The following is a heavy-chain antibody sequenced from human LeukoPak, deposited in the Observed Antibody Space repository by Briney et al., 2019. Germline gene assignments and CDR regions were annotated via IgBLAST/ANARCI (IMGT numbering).Heavy chain of an antibody. CDR2: RSCSGGNT. D-gene: IGHD5-24*01. CDR1: GFSFSSYA. CDR3: AGGVTTIY. Sequence: GGSLRLSCAASGFSFSSYAMHWVRQAPGKGLEWVGVRSCSGGNTYYAHPVKGRFTIARDNSKKSLFLQMGSLRAEDNALYYCAGGVTTIYWGQGTLVTVSS. J-gene: IGHJ4*02. V-gene: IGHV3-64*01.